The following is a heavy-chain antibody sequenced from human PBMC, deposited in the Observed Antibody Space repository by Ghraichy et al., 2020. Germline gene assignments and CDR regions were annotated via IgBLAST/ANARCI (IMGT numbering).Heavy chain of an antibody. CDR3: ARDRGGWSPSYWFDP. J-gene: IGHJ5*02. D-gene: IGHD6-19*01. CDR2: INPNSGGT. V-gene: IGHV1-2*06. CDR1: GYTFTGYY. Sequence: ASVKVSCKASGYTFTGYYMHWVRQAPGQGLEWMGRINPNSGGTNYAQKFQGRVTMTRDTSISTAYMELSRLRSDDTAVYYCARDRGGWSPSYWFDPWGQGTLVTVSS.